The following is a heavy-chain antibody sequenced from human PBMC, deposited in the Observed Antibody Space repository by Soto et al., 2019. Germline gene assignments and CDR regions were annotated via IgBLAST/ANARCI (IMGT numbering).Heavy chain of an antibody. V-gene: IGHV3-21*01. D-gene: IGHD5-12*01. CDR2: VSSSSSYI. J-gene: IGHJ4*02. Sequence: XGSLRLSCAASNFTFTSYHLNWVRQAPGKGLEWVASVSSSSSYIYYADSVKGRFIISRDNAKNSLYLQMNSLRAEDTALYYCARGGVGWLRSIDDWGQGTLVTVSS. CDR3: ARGGVGWLRSIDD. CDR1: NFTFTSYH.